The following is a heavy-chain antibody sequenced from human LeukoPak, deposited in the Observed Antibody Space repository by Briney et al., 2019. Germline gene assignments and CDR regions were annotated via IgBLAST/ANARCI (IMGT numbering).Heavy chain of an antibody. J-gene: IGHJ4*02. CDR1: GFTVNNNY. D-gene: IGHD6-19*01. CDR2: IYSGGST. CDR3: ARGASLYSSGWYYPY. V-gene: IGHV3-66*02. Sequence: PGGSLRLSCAVSGFTVNNNYMSWVRQAPGKGLEWVSVIYSGGSTYYADSVEGRFTISRDNSKSTLYLQMNSLKAEDTAVYYCARGASLYSSGWYYPYWGQGTLVTVSS.